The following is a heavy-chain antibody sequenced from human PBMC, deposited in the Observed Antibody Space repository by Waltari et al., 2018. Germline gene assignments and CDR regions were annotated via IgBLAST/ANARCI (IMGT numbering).Heavy chain of an antibody. CDR1: GGSISSGGYY. CDR3: ARGARVTTPTYYYYYMDV. Sequence: PSQTLSLTCTVSGGSISSGGYYWSWIRQHPGKGLEWIGYIYYSGSTYYNPSLKSRVTISVDTSKNQFSLKLSSVTAADTAVYYCARGARVTTPTYYYYYMDVWGKGTTVTVSS. V-gene: IGHV4-31*03. D-gene: IGHD4-17*01. CDR2: IYYSGST. J-gene: IGHJ6*03.